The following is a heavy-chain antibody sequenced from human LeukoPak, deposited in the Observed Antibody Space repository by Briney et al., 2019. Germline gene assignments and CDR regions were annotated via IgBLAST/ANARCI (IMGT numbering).Heavy chain of an antibody. CDR2: IKQDGSEK. V-gene: IGHV3-7*01. CDR3: ARAEKSYYYYYYYMDV. Sequence: GGSLRLSCAASGFTFSSYWMSWVRQAPGKGLEWVANIKQDGSEKYYVDSVKGRFTSSRDNAKNSLYLQMNSLRAEDTAVYYCARAEKSYYYYYYYMDVWGKGTTLTVSS. J-gene: IGHJ6*03. CDR1: GFTFSSYW.